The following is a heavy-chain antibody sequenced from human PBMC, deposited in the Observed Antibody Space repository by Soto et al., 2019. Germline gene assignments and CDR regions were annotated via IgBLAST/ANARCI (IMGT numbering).Heavy chain of an antibody. V-gene: IGHV1-69*05. CDR3: AIYKCTTVTTFLDYYYGMEV. J-gene: IGHJ6*02. Sequence: SVKVSFKASGGTFSSYAISWVRQAPGQGLEWMGGIIPIFGTANYAQKFQGRVTMTTDASTSTAYMELSSLRSDDTAVYYCAIYKCTTVTTFLDYYYGMEVWGQGTTVTVSS. D-gene: IGHD4-17*01. CDR2: IIPIFGTA. CDR1: GGTFSSYA.